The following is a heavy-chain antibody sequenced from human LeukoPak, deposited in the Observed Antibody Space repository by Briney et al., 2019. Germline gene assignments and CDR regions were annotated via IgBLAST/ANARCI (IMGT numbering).Heavy chain of an antibody. Sequence: GSLRLSCAASGFTVSSNYMSWIRQPAGKGLEWIGRIYTSGSTNYNPSLKSRVTISVDTSKNQFSLKLSSVTAADTAVYYCAREVAAAGTNWFDPWGQGTLVTVSS. V-gene: IGHV4-4*07. CDR1: GFTVSSNY. J-gene: IGHJ5*02. CDR2: IYTSGST. CDR3: AREVAAAGTNWFDP. D-gene: IGHD6-13*01.